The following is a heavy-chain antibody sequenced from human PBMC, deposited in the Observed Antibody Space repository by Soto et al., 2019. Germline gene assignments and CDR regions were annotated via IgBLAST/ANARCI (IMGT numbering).Heavy chain of an antibody. CDR1: GFTFSNAW. V-gene: IGHV3-15*01. D-gene: IGHD3-10*01. CDR2: IKSKTDGGTT. Sequence: EVQLVESGGGLVKPGGSLRLSCAASGFTFSNAWMSWVRQAPGKGLEWVGRIKSKTDGGTTDYAAPVKGRFTISRDDSKNTLYLQMNSLKTEDTAVYYCTTAVYYGSGSHPRHVYYYYGMDVWGQGTTVTVSS. J-gene: IGHJ6*02. CDR3: TTAVYYGSGSHPRHVYYYYGMDV.